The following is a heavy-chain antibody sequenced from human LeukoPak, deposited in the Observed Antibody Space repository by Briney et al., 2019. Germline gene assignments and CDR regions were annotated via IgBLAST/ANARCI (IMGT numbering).Heavy chain of an antibody. D-gene: IGHD5-24*01. V-gene: IGHV3-9*03. Sequence: GRSLRLACAASGFTFNEYAMHWVRQVPGKGLEWVSGISWNSGNIGYADPVKGRFTISRDNAKNSLYLQISSLRTEDVALYYCVKDIRDDPPPYFFDCWGQGTLVTVSS. CDR3: VKDIRDDPPPYFFDC. CDR1: GFTFNEYA. J-gene: IGHJ4*02. CDR2: ISWNSGNI.